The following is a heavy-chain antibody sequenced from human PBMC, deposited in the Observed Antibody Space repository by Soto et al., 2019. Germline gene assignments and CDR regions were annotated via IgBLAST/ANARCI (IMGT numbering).Heavy chain of an antibody. CDR1: GYTFTTYG. D-gene: IGHD2-15*01. CDR2: ISTYNGDT. CDR3: ARYVVYCSGGRCYTSFVTVKDY. J-gene: IGHJ4*02. Sequence: QVQLVQSGAEVKKPGASVKVSCKASGYTFTTYGICWVRQATGQGLDWMGWISTYNGDTNYAQKFQGRFTMPTETSTRTGYMELRSLRSNDTALYYCARYVVYCSGGRCYTSFVTVKDYWGQGTLVTVPS. V-gene: IGHV1-18*01.